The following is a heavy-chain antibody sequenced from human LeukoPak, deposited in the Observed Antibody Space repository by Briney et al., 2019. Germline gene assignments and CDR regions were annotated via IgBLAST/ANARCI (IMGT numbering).Heavy chain of an antibody. CDR2: INSDGSST. J-gene: IGHJ4*02. Sequence: PGGSLRLSCAASGFTFSSYAMSWVRQAPGKGLEWVSRINSDGSSTSYADSVKGRFTISRDNAKNTLYLQMNSLRAEDTAVYYCARRVVVPAAPYYFDYWGQGTLVTVSS. CDR3: ARRVVVPAAPYYFDY. D-gene: IGHD2-2*01. V-gene: IGHV3-74*01. CDR1: GFTFSSYA.